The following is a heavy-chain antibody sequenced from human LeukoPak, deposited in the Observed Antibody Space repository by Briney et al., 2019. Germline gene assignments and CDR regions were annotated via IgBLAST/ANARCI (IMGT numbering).Heavy chain of an antibody. CDR3: ARDGRFGELFDY. J-gene: IGHJ4*02. Sequence: GGSLRLSCAASGFTFSNDVMRWVRQAPGKGLEWVSSITSGGSTYYADSVKGRFTISRDNSENTLYLQMNSLRAEDTAVYYCARDGRFGELFDYWGQGTLVTVSS. CDR2: ITSGGST. CDR1: GFTFSNDV. V-gene: IGHV3-23*01. D-gene: IGHD3-10*01.